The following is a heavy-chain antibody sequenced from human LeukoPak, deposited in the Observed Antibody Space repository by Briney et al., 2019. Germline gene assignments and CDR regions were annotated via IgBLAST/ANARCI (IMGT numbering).Heavy chain of an antibody. CDR2: ISSSGSTI. D-gene: IGHD3-10*01. CDR3: ARDKITMVRGVPLSKARDGMDV. CDR1: GFTFSDYY. Sequence: GGSLRLSCAASGFTFSDYYMSWIRQAPGKGLEWVSYISSSGSTIYYADSVKGRFTISRDNAKNSLYLQMNSLRAEDTAVYYCARDKITMVRGVPLSKARDGMDVWGQGTTDTVSS. V-gene: IGHV3-11*01. J-gene: IGHJ6*02.